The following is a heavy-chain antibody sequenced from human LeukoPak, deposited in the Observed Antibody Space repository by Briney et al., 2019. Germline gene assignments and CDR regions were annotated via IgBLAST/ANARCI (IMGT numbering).Heavy chain of an antibody. V-gene: IGHV3-53*01. CDR1: GFTFTTNA. D-gene: IGHD6-6*01. CDR2: IYGGGDT. CDR3: TRLLPSSHHFFDS. J-gene: IGHJ4*02. Sequence: GGSLRLSCAASGFTFTTNAMSWVRQAPGKGLEWVSVIYGGGDTYYADSVRGRFTISRDNFENTLFLQMDSLRPEDTAVYYCTRLLPSSHHFFDSWGQGTLVTVSS.